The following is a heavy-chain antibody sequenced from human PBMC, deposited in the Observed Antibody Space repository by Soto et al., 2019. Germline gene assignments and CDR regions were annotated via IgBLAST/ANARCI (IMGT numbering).Heavy chain of an antibody. CDR3: ARDLGEMATNGGYFDY. J-gene: IGHJ4*02. Sequence: QVQLQESGPGLVKPSQTLSLTCTVSGGSISSGGYYWSWIRQHPGKGLEWIGYIYYSGSTYYNPSLKRRVTISVDTSKNQFSLKLSSVTAADTAVYYCARDLGEMATNGGYFDYWGQGTLVTVSS. CDR2: IYYSGST. D-gene: IGHD5-12*01. V-gene: IGHV4-31*03. CDR1: GGSISSGGYY.